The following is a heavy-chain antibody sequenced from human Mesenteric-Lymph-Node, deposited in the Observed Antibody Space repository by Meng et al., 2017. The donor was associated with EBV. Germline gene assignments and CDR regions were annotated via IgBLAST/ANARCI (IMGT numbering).Heavy chain of an antibody. V-gene: IGHV4-39*01. Sequence: QLQDAGPGLVKPSEPLSLTCTFTGGSISSTTYDRGWIRQPPGKALEWIGSFYYTGSIYYNPSLKSRVTISVDTSTNKLSLKLSSVTAADTAVYYCTKHYLVIAGRVDHWGQGALVTVSS. CDR2: FYYTGSI. CDR3: TKHYLVIAGRVDH. D-gene: IGHD2-15*01. CDR1: GGSISSTTYD. J-gene: IGHJ4*02.